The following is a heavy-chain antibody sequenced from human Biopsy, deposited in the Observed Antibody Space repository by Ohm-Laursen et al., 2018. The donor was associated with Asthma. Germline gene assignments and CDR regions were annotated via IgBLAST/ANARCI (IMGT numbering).Heavy chain of an antibody. CDR3: ARSMIVADGSDAFDI. V-gene: IGHV1-3*01. Sequence: ASVKVSCKASGYTFISYAIHWVRQAPGQRLEWMGWINAGNGNTKYSQKFQGRVTITRDTSASTAYMGLSSLRSEDTAVYYCARSMIVADGSDAFDIWGQGTMVTVSS. D-gene: IGHD3-22*01. J-gene: IGHJ3*02. CDR1: GYTFISYA. CDR2: INAGNGNT.